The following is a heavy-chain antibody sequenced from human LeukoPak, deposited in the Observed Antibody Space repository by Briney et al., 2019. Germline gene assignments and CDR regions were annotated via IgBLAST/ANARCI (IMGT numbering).Heavy chain of an antibody. CDR2: IKQDGSEK. CDR1: GFIFSSYG. J-gene: IGHJ5*02. Sequence: GGSLRLSCAASGFIFSSYGMHWVRQAPGKGLEWVANIKQDGSEKYYVDSVKGRFTISRDNAKNSLYLQMNSLRAEDTAVYYCARDDCSSISCYHNWFDPWGQGTLVTVSS. V-gene: IGHV3-7*01. CDR3: ARDDCSSISCYHNWFDP. D-gene: IGHD2-2*01.